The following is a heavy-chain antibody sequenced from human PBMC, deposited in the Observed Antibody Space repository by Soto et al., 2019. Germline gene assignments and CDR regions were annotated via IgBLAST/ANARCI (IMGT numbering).Heavy chain of an antibody. D-gene: IGHD2-15*01. Sequence: GESLKISCKGSGYIFTDYWIAWVRQLPGKGPEWMGIIYPDDSDTRYSPSFKGQVTISADKSINTAYLQWSSLKVSDTAMYFCTRLISLVAARPSWGQGTLVTVPS. V-gene: IGHV5-51*01. CDR1: GYIFTDYW. CDR3: TRLISLVAARPS. CDR2: IYPDDSDT. J-gene: IGHJ4*02.